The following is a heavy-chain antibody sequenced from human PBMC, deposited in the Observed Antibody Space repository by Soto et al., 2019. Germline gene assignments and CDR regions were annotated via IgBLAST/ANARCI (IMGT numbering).Heavy chain of an antibody. CDR1: GFTFSSYG. D-gene: IGHD1-26*01. J-gene: IGHJ6*02. CDR2: ISYDGSNK. Sequence: GGSLRLSCAASGFTFSSYGMHWVRQAPGKGLEWMAVISYDGSNKYYADSVKGRFTISRDNSKNTLYLQMNSLRAEDTAVYYCAKGPTWGAVPDLNSPVWSYYYYGMDVWGQGTTVTVSS. CDR3: AKGPTWGAVPDLNSPVWSYYYYGMDV. V-gene: IGHV3-30*18.